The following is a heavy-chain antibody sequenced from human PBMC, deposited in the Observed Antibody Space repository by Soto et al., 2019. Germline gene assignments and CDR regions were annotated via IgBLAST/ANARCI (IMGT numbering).Heavy chain of an antibody. CDR2: IYGGGSA. V-gene: IGHV4-30-2*01. J-gene: IGHJ3*01. Sequence: WTWIRQPPGKGLEWIAYIYGGGSAYYNPSLKSRVTIPVDRSKNQFSLKLNSVTAADTAVYYCARGGWNYHDGSGYYAHPFDAFDVWGQGTMVTVS. CDR3: ARGGWNYHDGSGYYAHPFDAFDV. D-gene: IGHD3-22*01.